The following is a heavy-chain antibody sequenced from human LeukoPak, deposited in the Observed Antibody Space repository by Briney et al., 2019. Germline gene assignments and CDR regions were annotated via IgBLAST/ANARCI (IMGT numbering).Heavy chain of an antibody. CDR3: ARGGDSSGYYYPVFDY. CDR2: IYYSGST. Sequence: SETLSLTCTVSGGSISSYYWSWIRQPPGKGLEWIGYIYYSGSTNYNPSFKSRVTISVDTSKNQFSLKLSSVTAADTAVYYCARGGDSSGYYYPVFDYWGQGTLVTVSS. D-gene: IGHD3-22*01. J-gene: IGHJ4*02. CDR1: GGSISSYY. V-gene: IGHV4-59*01.